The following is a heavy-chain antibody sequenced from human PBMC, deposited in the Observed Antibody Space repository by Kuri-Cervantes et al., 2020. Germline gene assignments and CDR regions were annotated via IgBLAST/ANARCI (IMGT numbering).Heavy chain of an antibody. CDR1: GFTFSNAW. Sequence: GGSLRLSCAASGFTFSNAWMSWFRQAPGKGLEWVGFIRSKAYGGTTEYAASVKGRFTISRDDSKSIAYLQMNSLKTEDTAVYYCTRGRSRSSSWYDYWGQGTLVTVSS. CDR2: IRSKAYGGTT. D-gene: IGHD6-13*01. V-gene: IGHV3-49*03. CDR3: TRGRSRSSSWYDY. J-gene: IGHJ4*02.